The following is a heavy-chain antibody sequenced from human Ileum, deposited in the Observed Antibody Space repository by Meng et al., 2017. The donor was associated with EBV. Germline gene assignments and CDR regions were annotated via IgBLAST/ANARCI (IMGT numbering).Heavy chain of an antibody. CDR3: VRDPTGGEDHQRV. CDR1: GGSSSSSNW. Sequence: QWLLQWAGPGLVKPSGTPSLTCAVSGGSSSSSNWWSWVRQPPGKGLEWIGKIYHSGITIYNPSLKSRVTMSVDNSKNQFSLKLNSMTAADTAVYYCVRDPTGGEDHQRVWGQGTLVTVSS. CDR2: IYHSGIT. V-gene: IGHV4-4*02. J-gene: IGHJ4*02. D-gene: IGHD1-14*01.